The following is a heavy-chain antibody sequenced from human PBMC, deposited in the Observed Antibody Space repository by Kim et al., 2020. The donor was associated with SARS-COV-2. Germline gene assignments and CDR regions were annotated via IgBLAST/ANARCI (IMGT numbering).Heavy chain of an antibody. J-gene: IGHJ3*02. CDR1: GYTFTSYG. V-gene: IGHV1-18*01. Sequence: ASVKVSCKASGYTFTSYGISWVRQAPGQGLEWMGWISAYNGNTNYAQKLQGRVTMTTDTSTSTAYMELRSLRSDDTAVYYCARVRRVGATGRDAFDIWGQGTMVTVSS. D-gene: IGHD1-26*01. CDR2: ISAYNGNT. CDR3: ARVRRVGATGRDAFDI.